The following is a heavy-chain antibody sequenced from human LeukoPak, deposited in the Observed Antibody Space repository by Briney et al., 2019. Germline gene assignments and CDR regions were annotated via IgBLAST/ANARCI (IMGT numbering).Heavy chain of an antibody. CDR3: ARDFIAVATNWFDP. J-gene: IGHJ5*02. CDR1: GGSISSSNW. Sequence: SETLSLTCAVSGGSISSSNWWSWVRQPPGKGLEWIGEIYHSGSTNYNPSLKSRVTISVDKSKNQFSLELSSVTAADTAVYYCARDFIAVATNWFDPWGQGTLVTVSS. D-gene: IGHD6-19*01. V-gene: IGHV4-4*02. CDR2: IYHSGST.